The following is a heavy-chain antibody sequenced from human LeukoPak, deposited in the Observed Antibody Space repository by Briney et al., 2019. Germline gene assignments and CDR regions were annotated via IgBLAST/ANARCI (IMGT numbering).Heavy chain of an antibody. CDR3: ARALHLELHSYFDS. D-gene: IGHD1-1*01. Sequence: SVKVSCKASGYTFTSYGISWVRQAPGQGLEWMGGIIPIFGSANYAQKFQGRGTITADESTSTAYMELSSLRSEDTAVYYCARALHLELHSYFDSWGQGTLVTVSS. CDR1: GYTFTSYG. CDR2: IIPIFGSA. V-gene: IGHV1-69*13. J-gene: IGHJ4*02.